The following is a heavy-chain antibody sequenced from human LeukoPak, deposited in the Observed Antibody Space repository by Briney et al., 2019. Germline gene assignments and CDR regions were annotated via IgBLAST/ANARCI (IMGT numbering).Heavy chain of an antibody. CDR1: GDSVSSNSAA. D-gene: IGHD3-10*01. Sequence: SQTLSLTCAISGDSVSSNSAAWNWIRQSPSRGLEWLGRTYYRSKWHSYYAPSVKSRVTINPDTSKNQFSLQLKSVTPEDTAVYYCARMVGLVSDFWGQGTLVTVSS. V-gene: IGHV6-1*01. J-gene: IGHJ4*02. CDR2: TYYRSKWHS. CDR3: ARMVGLVSDF.